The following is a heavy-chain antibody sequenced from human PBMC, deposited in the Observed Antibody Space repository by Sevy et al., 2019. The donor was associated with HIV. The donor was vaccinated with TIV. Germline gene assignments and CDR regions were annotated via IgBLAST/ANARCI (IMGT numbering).Heavy chain of an antibody. CDR1: GYSFTGHF. D-gene: IGHD1-1*01. V-gene: IGHV1-2*02. CDR2: INPNNGGT. CDR3: AREMGPGISPALDI. Sequence: ASVKVSCKASGYSFTGHFIHWVRQAPGQGLEWMGWINPNNGGTYYAQTFQGRVSMFRDTSSSTAYMDLSGLTSDDMATYYCAREMGPGISPALDIWGKGTMVTVSS. J-gene: IGHJ3*02.